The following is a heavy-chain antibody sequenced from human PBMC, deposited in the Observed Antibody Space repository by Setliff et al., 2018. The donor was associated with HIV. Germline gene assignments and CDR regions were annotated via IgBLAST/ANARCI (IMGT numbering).Heavy chain of an antibody. J-gene: IGHJ2*01. V-gene: IGHV1-69*13. Sequence: ASVKVSCKASGGTFSNYAISWVRQAPGQGLEWMGGIIPIFGSTKYAQKFQGRVTITADESTSTAGMELSSLRSEDTAVYYCARDDHYYDSGSYYSDWYFDLWGRGTLVTVSS. CDR1: GGTFSNYA. D-gene: IGHD3-10*01. CDR3: ARDDHYYDSGSYYSDWYFDL. CDR2: IIPIFGST.